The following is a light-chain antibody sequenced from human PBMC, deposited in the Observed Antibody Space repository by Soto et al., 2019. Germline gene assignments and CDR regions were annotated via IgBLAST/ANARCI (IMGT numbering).Light chain of an antibody. CDR1: SSDVGGYNY. J-gene: IGLJ3*02. CDR2: EVS. V-gene: IGLV2-8*01. CDR3: SSYAGSNSWV. Sequence: QSALTQPPSASGSPGQSVTISCTGTSSDVGGYNYVSWYQHHPGKAPQLMIYEVSRRPSGVPDRFSGSKSGSTASLTVSGLQAEDEADYYCSSYAGSNSWVFGGGTKFTVL.